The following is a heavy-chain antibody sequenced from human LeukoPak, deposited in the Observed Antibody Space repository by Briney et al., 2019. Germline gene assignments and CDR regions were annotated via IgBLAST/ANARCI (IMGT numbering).Heavy chain of an antibody. D-gene: IGHD1-26*01. CDR2: INHSGSS. J-gene: IGHJ5*02. Sequence: SETLSLTCAVYGGSFSGYYWSWIRQPPGKGLEWIGEINHSGSSNYNPSLKSRVTISVDTSKNQFSLKLSSVTAADTAVYSCARGHRVGLTSRWFDPWGQGTLVTVSS. CDR3: ARGHRVGLTSRWFDP. CDR1: GGSFSGYY. V-gene: IGHV4-34*01.